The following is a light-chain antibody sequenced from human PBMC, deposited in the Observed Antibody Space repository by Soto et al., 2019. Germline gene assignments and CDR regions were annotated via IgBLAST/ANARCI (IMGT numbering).Light chain of an antibody. Sequence: EIVVTHSPATLSVSPGERATLSCRAIQSVSSNFAWYQQKPGQAPRLLIYCASTRASGLPARFSGSGSGTEFTLTISSLQSEDFAVYYCQQYYNWPPRITFGQGTRLEIK. CDR1: QSVSSN. V-gene: IGKV3-15*01. CDR3: QQYYNWPPRIT. J-gene: IGKJ5*01. CDR2: CAS.